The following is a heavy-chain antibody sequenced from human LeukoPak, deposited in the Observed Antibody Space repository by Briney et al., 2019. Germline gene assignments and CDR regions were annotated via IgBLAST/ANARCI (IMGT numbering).Heavy chain of an antibody. V-gene: IGHV3-66*01. CDR3: ARVKAFGGVIVGYYYYYMDV. CDR2: IYSGGST. CDR1: GFTFSSYA. Sequence: QTGGSLRLSCAASGFTFSSYAMSWVRQAPGKGLEWVSVIYSGGSTYYADSVKGRFTISRDNSKNTLYLQMNSLRAEDTAVYYCARVKAFGGVIVGYYYYYMDVWGKGTTVTISS. D-gene: IGHD3-16*02. J-gene: IGHJ6*03.